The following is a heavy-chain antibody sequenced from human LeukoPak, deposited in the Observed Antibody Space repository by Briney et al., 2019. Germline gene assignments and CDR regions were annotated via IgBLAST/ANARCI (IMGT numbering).Heavy chain of an antibody. CDR3: ARRAYYDSSGYYYSFDY. Sequence: ASVKVSCKASGYTFTSYGISWVRQAPVQGLEWMGWISAYNGNTNYAQKLQGRVTMTTDTSTSTAYMELRSLRSDDTAVYYCARRAYYDSSGYYYSFDYWGQGTLVTVSS. V-gene: IGHV1-18*01. CDR2: ISAYNGNT. CDR1: GYTFTSYG. D-gene: IGHD3-22*01. J-gene: IGHJ4*02.